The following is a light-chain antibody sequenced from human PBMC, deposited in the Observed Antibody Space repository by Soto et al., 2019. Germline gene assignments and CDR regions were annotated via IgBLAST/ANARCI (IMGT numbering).Light chain of an antibody. V-gene: IGKV1-33*01. CDR2: DAS. CDR1: QDINKN. CDR3: QQFDNLPLT. J-gene: IGKJ3*01. Sequence: DIQMTQSPSSLSASVGDRVTITCQASQDINKNLIWYQQKPGKAPKLLIYDASDLETGVPSRFSGSGSGTGFTFTISSLQPEDIATYYCQQFDNLPLTFGPGTKVDFK.